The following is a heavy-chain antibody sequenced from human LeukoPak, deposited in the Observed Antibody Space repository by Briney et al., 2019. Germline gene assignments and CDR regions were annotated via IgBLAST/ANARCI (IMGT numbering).Heavy chain of an antibody. D-gene: IGHD4-17*01. V-gene: IGHV3-23*01. CDR1: GFTFSSYA. CDR2: ISGSGGST. Sequence: GGSLRLSCAASGFTFSSYAMSWVRQAPGKGLEWVSAISGSGGSTYYADSVKGRFTISRDNSKNTLYLQMNRLRAEGTAVYYFAKDGDYGDYDYYYYYYMDVWGKGTTVTVSS. J-gene: IGHJ6*03. CDR3: AKDGDYGDYDYYYYYYMDV.